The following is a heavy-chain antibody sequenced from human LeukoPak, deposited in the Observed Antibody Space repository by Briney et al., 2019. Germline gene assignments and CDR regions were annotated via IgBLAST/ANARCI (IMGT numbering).Heavy chain of an antibody. D-gene: IGHD6-6*01. V-gene: IGHV3-21*01. J-gene: IGHJ4*02. Sequence: GGSLRLSCAASGFTFSSYSMNWVRQAPGKGLEWVSSISSSSSYIYYADSVKGRFTISRDNAKNSLYLQMNSLRAEDTAVYYRARTGQLGPYFDYWGQGTLVTVSS. CDR1: GFTFSSYS. CDR3: ARTGQLGPYFDY. CDR2: ISSSSSYI.